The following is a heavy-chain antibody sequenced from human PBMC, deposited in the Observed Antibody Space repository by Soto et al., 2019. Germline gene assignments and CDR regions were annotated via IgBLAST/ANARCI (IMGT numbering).Heavy chain of an antibody. CDR2: ISGSGGST. Sequence: PGESLKISCAASGFTFSSYAMSWVRQAPGKGLEWVSAISGSGGSTYYADSVKGRFTISRDNSKNTLYLQMNSLRAEDTAVYYCAAPIVVAEHDAFDIWGQGTMVTVSS. CDR3: AAPIVVAEHDAFDI. J-gene: IGHJ3*02. CDR1: GFTFSSYA. V-gene: IGHV3-23*01. D-gene: IGHD3-22*01.